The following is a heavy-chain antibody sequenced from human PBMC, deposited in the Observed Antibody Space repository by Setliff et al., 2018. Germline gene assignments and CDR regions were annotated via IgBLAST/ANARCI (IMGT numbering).Heavy chain of an antibody. CDR1: GYTFTSYG. CDR2: ISAYNGNT. J-gene: IGHJ3*02. D-gene: IGHD3-3*01. V-gene: IGHV1-18*01. CDR3: ARGGRYDFWSGYTRGAFDI. Sequence: GASVKVSCKASGYTFTSYGISWVRQAPGQGLEWMGWISAYNGNTNYAQKLRGRVTMTTDTSTSTAYMELRSLRSDDTAVYYCARGGRYDFWSGYTRGAFDIWGQGTMVTVSS.